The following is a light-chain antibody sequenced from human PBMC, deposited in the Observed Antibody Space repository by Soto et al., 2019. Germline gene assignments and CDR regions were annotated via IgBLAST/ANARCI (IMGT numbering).Light chain of an antibody. CDR3: AQGLATTFT. CDR2: LGS. J-gene: IGKJ4*01. CDR1: QNLLHSNGYNY. V-gene: IGKV2-28*01. Sequence: EIVLTQSPLSLPVTPGEPASISCRSSQNLLHSNGYNYLNWYLQKPGQSPQLLIYLGSNRASGVPDRFRGSGSGTDFTLTINRVEAEDVGLYFCAQGLATTFTFGGGTKVEIK.